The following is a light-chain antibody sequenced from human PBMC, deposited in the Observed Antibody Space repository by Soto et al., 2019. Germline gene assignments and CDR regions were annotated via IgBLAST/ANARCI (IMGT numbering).Light chain of an antibody. V-gene: IGLV2-23*02. Sequence: QSALTQPASVSGSPGQSITISCTGTSSDVGSYNLVSWYQQHPGKAPKLMIYEVSKRPSGVSNGFSGSKSGNTASLTISGLQAEDEADYYCCSYAGSSTLVFGGGTKVTLL. CDR3: CSYAGSSTLV. CDR1: SSDVGSYNL. J-gene: IGLJ3*02. CDR2: EVS.